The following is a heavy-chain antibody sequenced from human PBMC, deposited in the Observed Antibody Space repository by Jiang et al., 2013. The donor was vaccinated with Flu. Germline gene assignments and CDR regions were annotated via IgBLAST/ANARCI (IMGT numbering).Heavy chain of an antibody. D-gene: IGHD4-17*01. CDR2: IKPDGSNQ. V-gene: IGHV3-7*01. CDR3: ARDYGDSY. CDR1: GFTFSSYW. J-gene: IGHJ4*02. Sequence: GGLVQPGGSLRLSCAASGFTFSSYWMAWVRQAPGKGLEWVANIKPDGSNQYYMDSVKGRFTISRDNTQNSLSLEMNSLRVDDTAVYYCARDYGDSYWGQGTLVTVSS.